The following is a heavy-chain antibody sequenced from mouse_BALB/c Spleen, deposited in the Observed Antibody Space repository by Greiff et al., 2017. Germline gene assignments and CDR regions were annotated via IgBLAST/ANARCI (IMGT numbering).Heavy chain of an antibody. CDR1: GYTFTSYW. Sequence: LQESGAELAKPGASVKMSCKASGYTFTSYWMHWVKQRPGQGLEWIGYINPSTGYTEYNQKFKDKATLTADKSSSTAYMQLSSLTSEDSAVYYCARRPYGNYDWFAYWGQGTLVTVSA. CDR2: INPSTGYT. CDR3: ARRPYGNYDWFAY. J-gene: IGHJ3*01. D-gene: IGHD2-1*01. V-gene: IGHV1-7*01.